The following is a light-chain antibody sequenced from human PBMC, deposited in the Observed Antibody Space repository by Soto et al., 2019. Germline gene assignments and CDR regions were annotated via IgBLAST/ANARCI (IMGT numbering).Light chain of an antibody. Sequence: DIQMTQSPSTLSASVGDRVTITCRASQSISVWLAWYQQKPGNAPKLLIYAASSLQSGVPSRFSGSGSGTDFTLTISSLQPEDFATYYCLQDYSYPWTFGQGTKVDI. CDR1: QSISVW. CDR2: AAS. CDR3: LQDYSYPWT. J-gene: IGKJ1*01. V-gene: IGKV1-5*01.